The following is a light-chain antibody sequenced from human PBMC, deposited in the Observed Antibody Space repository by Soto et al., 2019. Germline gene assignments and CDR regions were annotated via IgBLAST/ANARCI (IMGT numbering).Light chain of an antibody. CDR1: QGIDIY. Sequence: DIEMTQSPSSLSASVGDRVTITCRASQGIDIYLAWYQQKPGRAPQLLIYAASTLQSGVPSRFSGSGSGTDFTLTISSLQPEDVATYYCQKYNSAPRTFGPGTKVDIK. CDR2: AAS. CDR3: QKYNSAPRT. V-gene: IGKV1-27*01. J-gene: IGKJ3*01.